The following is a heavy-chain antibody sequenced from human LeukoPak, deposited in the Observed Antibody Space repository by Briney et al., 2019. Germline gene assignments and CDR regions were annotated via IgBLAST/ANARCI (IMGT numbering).Heavy chain of an antibody. V-gene: IGHV3-74*01. CDR1: GFTLSYYW. Sequence: PGGSLRLSCAASGFTLSYYWMHWVRQGPGKGLVWVSTINGDGSSTNYADSVKGRFTISRDNAKNTLYLEMNSLRVEDTAVCYCARDPRNKRFDPWGQGTLVTVSS. CDR2: INGDGSST. J-gene: IGHJ5*02. CDR3: ARDPRNKRFDP. D-gene: IGHD1/OR15-1a*01.